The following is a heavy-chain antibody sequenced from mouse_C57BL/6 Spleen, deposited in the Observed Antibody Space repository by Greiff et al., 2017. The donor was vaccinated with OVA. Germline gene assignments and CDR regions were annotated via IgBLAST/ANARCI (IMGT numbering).Heavy chain of an antibody. D-gene: IGHD2-5*01. V-gene: IGHV1-54*01. CDR1: GYAFTNYL. J-gene: IGHJ4*01. CDR3: ARRYSNYGYYAMDD. CDR2: IDPGSGGT. Sequence: QVQLKQSGAELVRPGTSVKVSCKASGYAFTNYLIEWVKQRPGQGLEWIGVIDPGSGGTNYNEKFKGKATLTADKSSSTAYMQLSSLTAEDSAVYFFARRYSNYGYYAMDDWGQGTSVTVSS.